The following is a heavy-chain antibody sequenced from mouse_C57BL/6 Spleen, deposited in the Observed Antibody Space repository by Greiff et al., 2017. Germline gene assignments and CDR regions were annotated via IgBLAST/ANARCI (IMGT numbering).Heavy chain of an antibody. D-gene: IGHD1-1*01. CDR1: GFTFSSYG. V-gene: IGHV5-6*02. CDR3: ARVITTVVATGAMDY. CDR2: ISSGGSYT. Sequence: DVMLVESGGDLVKPGGSLKLSCAASGFTFSSYGMSWVRQTPDKRLEWVATISSGGSYTYYPDSVKGRFTISSDNAKNTLYLQMSSLKSEDTAMYYCARVITTVVATGAMDYWGQGTSVTVSS. J-gene: IGHJ4*01.